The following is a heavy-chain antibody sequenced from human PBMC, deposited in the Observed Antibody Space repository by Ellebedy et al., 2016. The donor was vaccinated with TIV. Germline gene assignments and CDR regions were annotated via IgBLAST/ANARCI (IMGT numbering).Heavy chain of an antibody. CDR1: GGSIGSGDYY. CDR2: IYYSGST. V-gene: IGHV4-30-4*01. Sequence: MPSETLSLTCTVSGGSIGSGDYYWSWIRQPPGKGLEWIGYIYYSGSTYYNPSLKSRVTISVDTSKNQFSLKLSSVTAADTAVYYCASAPSGAFDIWGQGTMVTVSS. CDR3: ASAPSGAFDI. J-gene: IGHJ3*02. D-gene: IGHD3-10*01.